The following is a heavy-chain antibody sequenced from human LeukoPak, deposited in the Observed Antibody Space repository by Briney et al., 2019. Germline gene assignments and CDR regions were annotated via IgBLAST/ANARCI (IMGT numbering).Heavy chain of an antibody. V-gene: IGHV4-59*01. D-gene: IGHD3-9*01. CDR2: IYYSGST. CDR3: ARGTFVLRYFDWPMSGFDP. CDR1: GGSFSGYY. J-gene: IGHJ5*02. Sequence: PSETLSLTCAVYGGSFSGYYWSWIRQPPGKGLEWIGYIYYSGSTNYNPSLKSRVTISVDTSKNQFSLKLSSVTAADTAVYYCARGTFVLRYFDWPMSGFDPWGQGTLVTVSS.